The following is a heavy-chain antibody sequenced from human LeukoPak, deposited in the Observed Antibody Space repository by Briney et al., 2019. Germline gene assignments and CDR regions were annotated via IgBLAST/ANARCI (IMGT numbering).Heavy chain of an antibody. CDR2: INPSGGST. D-gene: IGHD3-22*01. CDR3: ARVDDRGHYYDSSGPRKLFDY. Sequence: ASVKVSCKASGYTFTSYYMHWVRQAPGQGLEWMGIINPSGGSTSYAQKFQGRVTMTRDMSTSTVYMELSRLRSGDTAVYYCARVDDRGHYYDSSGPRKLFDYWGQGTLVTVSS. CDR1: GYTFTSYY. J-gene: IGHJ4*02. V-gene: IGHV1-46*01.